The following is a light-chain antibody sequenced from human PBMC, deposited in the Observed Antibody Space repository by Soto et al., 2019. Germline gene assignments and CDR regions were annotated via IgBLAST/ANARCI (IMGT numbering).Light chain of an antibody. J-gene: IGKJ2*01. Sequence: EIVLTQSPGTLSLSPGERATLSCRASQSVSSKFFAWYQHKPGQAPRLLIYGASSRATGIPDRFSGSGSGTYFTLTINRLEPEDLAVYFWQQFARSPFTFGQGTKLEI. V-gene: IGKV3-20*01. CDR2: GAS. CDR3: QQFARSPFT. CDR1: QSVSSKF.